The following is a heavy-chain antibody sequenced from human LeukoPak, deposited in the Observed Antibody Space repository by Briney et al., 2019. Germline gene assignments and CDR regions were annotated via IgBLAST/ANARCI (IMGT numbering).Heavy chain of an antibody. CDR3: ARDQYDTWSRRGNFDS. J-gene: IGHJ4*02. CDR2: IKLDGSEK. D-gene: IGHD3-3*01. Sequence: GSLRLFCGGSGITFGKYWVRWVRQAPGEGLEGVGNIKLDGSEKNYVDSVKGRFTISRDNTKNSLYLQMNSLRVEDTAVFYCARDQYDTWSRRGNFDSWGQGTLVIVSS. CDR1: GITFGKYW. V-gene: IGHV3-7*03.